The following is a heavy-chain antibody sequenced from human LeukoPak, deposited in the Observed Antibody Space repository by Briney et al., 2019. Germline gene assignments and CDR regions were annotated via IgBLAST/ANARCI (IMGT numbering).Heavy chain of an antibody. D-gene: IGHD2-2*01. CDR3: ARSPATSWSNFDY. CDR2: IHQSGST. V-gene: IGHV4-34*01. J-gene: IGHJ4*02. Sequence: PSETLSLTCAVYVDSFSDHYWTWIRQPPGKGLEWIGEIHQSGSTNYRLSLKSRVSISVDRSKNQFSLKLTSVTAADTAVYYCARSPATSWSNFDYWGQGTLVTVSS. CDR1: VDSFSDHY.